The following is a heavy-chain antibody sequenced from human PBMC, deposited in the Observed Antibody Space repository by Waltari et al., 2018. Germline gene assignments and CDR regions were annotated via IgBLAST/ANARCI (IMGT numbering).Heavy chain of an antibody. Sequence: QVQLQQWGAGLLKPSETLSLTCAVYGGSFSGYYWSWIRQPPGKGLEWIGEINHSGSTNYNPSLKSRVTISVDTSKNQFSLKLSSVTAADTAVYYCARGKSIAAAFFDYWGQGTLVTVSS. CDR1: GGSFSGYY. CDR2: INHSGST. V-gene: IGHV4-34*01. CDR3: ARGKSIAAAFFDY. D-gene: IGHD6-13*01. J-gene: IGHJ4*02.